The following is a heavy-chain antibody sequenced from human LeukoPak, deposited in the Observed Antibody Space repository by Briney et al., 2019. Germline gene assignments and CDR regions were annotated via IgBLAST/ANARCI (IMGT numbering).Heavy chain of an antibody. D-gene: IGHD6-19*01. V-gene: IGHV3-30-3*01. CDR1: GFTFSSYA. CDR3: ARDTIAVAGTLDY. Sequence: GRSLRLSCAASGFTFSSYAMHWVRQAPGKGPEWVAVISYDGSNKYYADSVKGRFTISRDNSKNTLYLQMNSLRAEDTAVYYCARDTIAVAGTLDYWGQGTLVTVSS. J-gene: IGHJ4*02. CDR2: ISYDGSNK.